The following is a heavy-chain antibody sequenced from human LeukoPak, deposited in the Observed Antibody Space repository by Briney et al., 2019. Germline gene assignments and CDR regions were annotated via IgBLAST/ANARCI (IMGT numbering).Heavy chain of an antibody. CDR2: IYYSGST. D-gene: IGHD1-1*01. CDR1: GGSIGSYY. J-gene: IGHJ5*02. V-gene: IGHV4-59*01. CDR3: ARTTNWFDP. Sequence: SETLSLTCTVSGGSIGSYYWSWIRQPPGKGLEWIGYIYYSGSTNYNPSLKSRVTISVDTSKNQFSLKLSSVTAADTAVYYCARTTNWFDPRGQGTLVTVSS.